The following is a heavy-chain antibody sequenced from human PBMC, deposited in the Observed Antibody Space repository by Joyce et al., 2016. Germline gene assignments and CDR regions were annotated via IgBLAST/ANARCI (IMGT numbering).Heavy chain of an antibody. Sequence: QVQVQESGPGLVKPSETLSLTCTVSGGSIGRFYWSWIRQSPGKGLEWIGYIYYSGRTKYHPSLKSRATISVDTSKNQLSLKLTSVTAADTAVYYCAREIAGTDDDTFDIWGQGTMVTVSS. V-gene: IGHV4-59*01. CDR1: GGSIGRFY. J-gene: IGHJ3*02. CDR2: IYYSGRT. D-gene: IGHD6-13*01. CDR3: AREIAGTDDDTFDI.